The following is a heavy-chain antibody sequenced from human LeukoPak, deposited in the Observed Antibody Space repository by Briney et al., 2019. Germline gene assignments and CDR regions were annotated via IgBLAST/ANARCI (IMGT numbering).Heavy chain of an antibody. CDR3: AKPLRTTPAFDY. CDR2: ISWNSGSI. J-gene: IGHJ4*02. D-gene: IGHD1-1*01. CDR1: GFTFDDYA. V-gene: IGHV3-9*01. Sequence: GGSLRLSCAASGFTFDDYAMHWVRHAPGKGLEWVSGISWNSGSIGYADSVKGRFTISRDNAKNSLYLQMNSLRAEDTALYYCAKPLRTTPAFDYWGQGTLVTVSS.